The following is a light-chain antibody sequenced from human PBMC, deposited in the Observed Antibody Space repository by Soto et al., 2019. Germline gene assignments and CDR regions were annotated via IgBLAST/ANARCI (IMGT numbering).Light chain of an antibody. Sequence: QSALTQPASVSGSPGQSITISCTGTSSDVGTYKYVSWYQQLPGKAPKLMIYEVSNRPSGVSNRFSGSKSGNTASLTISELQAEDEADYYCSSYTAGGTIFGTGTKLTVL. CDR3: SSYTAGGTI. V-gene: IGLV2-14*01. J-gene: IGLJ1*01. CDR2: EVS. CDR1: SSDVGTYKY.